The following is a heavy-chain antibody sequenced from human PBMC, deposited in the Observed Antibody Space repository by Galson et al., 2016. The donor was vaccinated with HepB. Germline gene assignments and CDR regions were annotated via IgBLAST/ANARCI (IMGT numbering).Heavy chain of an antibody. CDR1: GFTFSGYA. CDR3: ARGPGYYSASGRPWDYNPMDV. Sequence: SLRLSCAVSGFTFSGYAMSWFRQAPGKGLERVSSITGSGGRSDFADSVKGRFTISRDNSKNILFLQMNSLTGEDTSVYYCARGPGYYSASGRPWDYNPMDVWGQGTTVIVSS. J-gene: IGHJ6*01. CDR2: ITGSGGRS. V-gene: IGHV3-23*01. D-gene: IGHD3-10*01.